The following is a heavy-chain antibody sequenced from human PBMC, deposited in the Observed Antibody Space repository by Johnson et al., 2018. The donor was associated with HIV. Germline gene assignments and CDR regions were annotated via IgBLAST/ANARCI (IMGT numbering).Heavy chain of an antibody. Sequence: EVQLVESGGGLVQPGGSLRLSCAASGFIFDDYGMSWVRQAPGKGLEWVSGINWNGETTGYADSVKGRFTISRDSAKNFLYLQMNSLRAEDTAGYYCARGYILTGYSGAFDMWGQGTMVTVSS. CDR2: INWNGETT. D-gene: IGHD3-9*01. V-gene: IGHV3-20*04. J-gene: IGHJ3*02. CDR1: GFIFDDYG. CDR3: ARGYILTGYSGAFDM.